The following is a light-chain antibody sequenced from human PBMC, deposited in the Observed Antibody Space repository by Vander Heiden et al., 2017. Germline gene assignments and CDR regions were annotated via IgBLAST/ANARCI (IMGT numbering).Light chain of an antibody. V-gene: IGLV3-25*03. CDR3: QSADSSGTHVV. J-gene: IGLJ2*01. Sequence: YGLTPLPSVSVSLGQTARITCSGDALPKQYAYWYQQKPGQAPVLVIYKDSERPSGIPERFSGSSSGTTVTLTICGVQAEDEADYYCQSADSSGTHVVFGGGTKLTVL. CDR2: KDS. CDR1: ALPKQY.